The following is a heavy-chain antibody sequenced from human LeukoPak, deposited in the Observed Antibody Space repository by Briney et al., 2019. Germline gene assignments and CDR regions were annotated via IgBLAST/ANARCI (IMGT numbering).Heavy chain of an antibody. V-gene: IGHV3-11*04. Sequence: GGSLRLSCAASGFIFSDFYMSWIRQAPGKGLEWVSYISTSGSIIYYSDSVKGRFTISRDNAKNSLYLQTNSLRAEDTSVYDCARIAARNWFDPWGQGTLVTVSS. D-gene: IGHD6-13*01. CDR1: GFIFSDFY. CDR2: ISTSGSII. J-gene: IGHJ5*02. CDR3: ARIAARNWFDP.